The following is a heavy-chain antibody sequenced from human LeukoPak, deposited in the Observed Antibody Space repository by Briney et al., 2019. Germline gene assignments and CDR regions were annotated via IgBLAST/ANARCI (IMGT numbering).Heavy chain of an antibody. J-gene: IGHJ4*02. V-gene: IGHV1-2*06. CDR2: INPNSGGT. CDR3: ASLGPRTLFDY. Sequence: ASVKVSCKASGGTFSSYAFSWVRQAPGQGLEWMGRINPNSGGTNYAQKFQGRVTMTRDTSISTAYMELSRLRSDDTAVYYCASLGPRTLFDYWGQGTLVTVSS. CDR1: GGTFSSYA. D-gene: IGHD1-26*01.